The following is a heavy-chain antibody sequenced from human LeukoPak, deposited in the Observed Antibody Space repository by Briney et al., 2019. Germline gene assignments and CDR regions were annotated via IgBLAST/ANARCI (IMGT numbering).Heavy chain of an antibody. CDR1: RFTFSTYW. CDR2: IKQDGSEK. CDR3: ARTAVLVNYYYGTDV. Sequence: GGSLRLSCAASRFTFSTYWMSWVRQAPGKGLEWVANIKQDGSEKFYVDSVKGRFTISRDNAKHSLYLQMNSLRAEDTAVYYCARTAVLVNYYYGTDVWGQGTTVTVSS. J-gene: IGHJ6*02. D-gene: IGHD6-13*01. V-gene: IGHV3-7*01.